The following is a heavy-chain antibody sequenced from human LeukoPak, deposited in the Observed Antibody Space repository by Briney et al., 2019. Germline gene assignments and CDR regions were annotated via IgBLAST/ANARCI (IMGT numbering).Heavy chain of an antibody. D-gene: IGHD2-2*01. CDR3: ATIPGVVPAANLGY. CDR2: FDPEDGET. Sequence: ASVKVSCKVSGYTLTELSMHWVRQAPGKGLEWMGGFDPEDGETIYAQKFQGRVTMTEDTSTDTAYMELSSLRSEDTAVYYCATIPGVVPAANLGYWGQGTLVAVSS. V-gene: IGHV1-24*01. J-gene: IGHJ4*02. CDR1: GYTLTELS.